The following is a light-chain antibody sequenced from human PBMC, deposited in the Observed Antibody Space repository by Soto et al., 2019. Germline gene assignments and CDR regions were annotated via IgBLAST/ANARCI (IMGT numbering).Light chain of an antibody. J-gene: IGKJ1*01. Sequence: DIVMTQSPLSLPATPGEPASISCRSSQSLLHSNGYNYLDWYLQRPGQSPQLLTYLGSPRASGGPVRFSGSGSGTDIALKISRVEAEDVGVYYFLQALHAPPWTFGQGTKVEIK. V-gene: IGKV2-28*01. CDR2: LGS. CDR3: LQALHAPPWT. CDR1: QSLLHSNGYNY.